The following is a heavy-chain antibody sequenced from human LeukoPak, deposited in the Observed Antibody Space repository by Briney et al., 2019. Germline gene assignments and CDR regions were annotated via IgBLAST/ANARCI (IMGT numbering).Heavy chain of an antibody. V-gene: IGHV3-33*01. Sequence: GRSLRLSCAASGYTFSSYGMHWVRQAPGKGLEWVAVIWYDGSNKYYADSVKGRFTISRDNSKNTLYLQMNSLRAEDTAVYYCAREAAAAGTARDYYYYYGMDVWGQGTTVTVSS. D-gene: IGHD6-13*01. J-gene: IGHJ6*02. CDR3: AREAAAAGTARDYYYYYGMDV. CDR2: IWYDGSNK. CDR1: GYTFSSYG.